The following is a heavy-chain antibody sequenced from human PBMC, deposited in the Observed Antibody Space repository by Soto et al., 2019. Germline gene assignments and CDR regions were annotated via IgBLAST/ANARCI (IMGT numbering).Heavy chain of an antibody. CDR2: MKQDGSEE. V-gene: IGHV3-7*01. CDR3: ARDGYSAGFDI. D-gene: IGHD5-18*01. Sequence: ESGGGLVQPGGSLRLSCETSGFTFSSYWMSWVRQAPGKGLEWVANMKQDGSEEYYVDSVKGRFTISRDNAKNSLYLQLNSLRAEDTAVYYCARDGYSAGFDIWGQGTMVTVSS. J-gene: IGHJ3*02. CDR1: GFTFSSYW.